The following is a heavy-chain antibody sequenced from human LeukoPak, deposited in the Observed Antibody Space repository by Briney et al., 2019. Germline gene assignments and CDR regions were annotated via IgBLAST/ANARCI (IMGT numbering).Heavy chain of an antibody. D-gene: IGHD6-13*01. CDR1: GGSISSSSYC. V-gene: IGHV4-39*01. Sequence: PSETLSLTCTVSGGSISSSSYCWGWIRQPPGKGLEWIGSCYYTGNTYDNPSLKSRVTISVDTSKNQFSLKLSSVTAADTAVYYCARHVEAAGVTGFDHWGQGMLVTVSS. CDR3: ARHVEAAGVTGFDH. J-gene: IGHJ5*02. CDR2: CYYTGNT.